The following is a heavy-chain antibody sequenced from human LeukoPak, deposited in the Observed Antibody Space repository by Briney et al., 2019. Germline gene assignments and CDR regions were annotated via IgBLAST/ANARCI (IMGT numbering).Heavy chain of an antibody. CDR1: GGSIRGYY. V-gene: IGHV4-59*01. CDR3: ARDTPGGFQH. Sequence: PSETLSLTCTVSGGSIRGYYWSWIRQPPGKGLEWIGYIYYSGSTNYNPSLKSRVTISVDTSKNQFSLKLSSVTAADTAVYYCARDTPGGFQHWGQGTLVTVSS. CDR2: IYYSGST. J-gene: IGHJ1*01. D-gene: IGHD2-15*01.